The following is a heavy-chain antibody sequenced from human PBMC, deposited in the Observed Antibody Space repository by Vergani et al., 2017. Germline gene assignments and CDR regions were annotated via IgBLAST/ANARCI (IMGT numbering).Heavy chain of an antibody. J-gene: IGHJ4*02. Sequence: VQLEESGGGLVLPGRSLRLSCAVSGFRFSDYGMHWVRQAPGRGLEWVALISYDGDTTYYEDSVKGRFTISRDNSKNTLFLQMHSLRVEDTALYYCAKFPLNITTPDRGDFWGQGTLVTVSS. CDR1: GFRFSDYG. CDR3: AKFPLNITTPDRGDF. CDR2: ISYDGDTT. D-gene: IGHD1-1*01. V-gene: IGHV3-30*18.